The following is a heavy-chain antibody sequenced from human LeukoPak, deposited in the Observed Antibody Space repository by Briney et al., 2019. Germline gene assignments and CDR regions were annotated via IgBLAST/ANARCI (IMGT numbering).Heavy chain of an antibody. Sequence: GGSLRLSCAASGFTFSSYAMSWVRQAPGKGLEWVSAISGSGGSTCYADSVKGRFTISRDNSKNTLYLQMNSLRAEDTAVYYCAKEWRWLQSGNYFDYWGQGTLVTVSS. CDR3: AKEWRWLQSGNYFDY. V-gene: IGHV3-23*01. CDR1: GFTFSSYA. D-gene: IGHD5-24*01. J-gene: IGHJ4*02. CDR2: ISGSGGST.